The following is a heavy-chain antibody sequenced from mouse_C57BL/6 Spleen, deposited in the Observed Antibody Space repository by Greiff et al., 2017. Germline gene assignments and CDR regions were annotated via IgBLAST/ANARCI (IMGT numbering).Heavy chain of an antibody. Sequence: EVMLVESERGLVQPGSSMKLSCTASGFTFSDYYMAWVRQVPEKGLEWVANINYDGSSTYYLDSLKSRFIISRDNAKNILYLQMSSLKSEDTATYYCARDRGGYYFDVWGTGTTVTVSS. V-gene: IGHV5-16*01. CDR1: GFTFSDYY. J-gene: IGHJ1*03. D-gene: IGHD2-2*01. CDR3: ARDRGGYYFDV. CDR2: INYDGSST.